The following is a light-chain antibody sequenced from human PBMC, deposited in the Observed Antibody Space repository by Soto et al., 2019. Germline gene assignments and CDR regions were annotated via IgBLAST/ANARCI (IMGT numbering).Light chain of an antibody. Sequence: EIVLTQSPATLSLSPGERATLSCRASQSVSSYLAWYQQKPGQAPRLFIYDASNRATGIPARFSGSGSGTDFTLTISSLEPEYFAVYYCQQVSNWPLTFGGGTKVEIK. CDR3: QQVSNWPLT. CDR2: DAS. CDR1: QSVSSY. V-gene: IGKV3-11*01. J-gene: IGKJ4*01.